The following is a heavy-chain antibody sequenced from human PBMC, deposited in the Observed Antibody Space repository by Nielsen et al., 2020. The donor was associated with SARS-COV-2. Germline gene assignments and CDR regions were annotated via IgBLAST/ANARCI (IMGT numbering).Heavy chain of an antibody. D-gene: IGHD3-10*01. J-gene: IGHJ2*01. Sequence: ASVKVSCKASGYTFTNYGISWVRQAPGQGLEWMGWISAFNGNTNYAQKLQGRVTMTTDTSTSTAYMELRGLRSDDTAVYYCARDHTMLRGRVLYFDLWGRGTLVTVSS. CDR1: GYTFTNYG. CDR2: ISAFNGNT. V-gene: IGHV1-18*04. CDR3: ARDHTMLRGRVLYFDL.